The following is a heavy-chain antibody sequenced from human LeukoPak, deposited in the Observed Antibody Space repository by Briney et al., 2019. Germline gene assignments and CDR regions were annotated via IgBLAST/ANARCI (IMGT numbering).Heavy chain of an antibody. Sequence: SETLSLTCTVSGGSISSSSYYWGWIRQPPGKGLEWIGSIYYSGSTYYNPSLKSRVTISVDTSKNQFSLKLSSVTAADTAVYYCARDRTIWSGYSHIFDYWGQGTLVTVSS. J-gene: IGHJ4*02. D-gene: IGHD3-3*01. CDR2: IYYSGST. V-gene: IGHV4-39*07. CDR3: ARDRTIWSGYSHIFDY. CDR1: GGSISSSSYY.